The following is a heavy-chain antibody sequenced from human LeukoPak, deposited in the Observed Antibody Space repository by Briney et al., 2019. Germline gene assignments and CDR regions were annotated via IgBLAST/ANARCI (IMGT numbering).Heavy chain of an antibody. CDR1: GYTFTGYY. CDR3: ARDLKRGYSSGRYSWGTGSSNDY. Sequence: ASVKVSCKASGYTFTGYYMHWVRQAPGQGLEWMGWINPNSGGTNYAQKFQGRVTMTRDTSISTAYMELSRLGSDDTAVYYCARDLKRGYSSGRYSWGTGSSNDYWGQGTLVTVSS. V-gene: IGHV1-2*02. J-gene: IGHJ4*02. D-gene: IGHD6-19*01. CDR2: INPNSGGT.